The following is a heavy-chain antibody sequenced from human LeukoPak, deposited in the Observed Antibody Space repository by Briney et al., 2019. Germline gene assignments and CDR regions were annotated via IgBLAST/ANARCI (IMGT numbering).Heavy chain of an antibody. CDR3: AGKRHSSSWLPDY. Sequence: SVKVSCKASGGTFSSYAISWVRQAPGQGLEWMGGIIPIFGIANYAQKFQGRVTITADESTSTAYMELSSLRSEDTAVYYCAGKRHSSSWLPDYWGQGTLVTVSS. D-gene: IGHD6-13*01. CDR1: GGTFSSYA. J-gene: IGHJ4*02. V-gene: IGHV1-69*13. CDR2: IIPIFGIA.